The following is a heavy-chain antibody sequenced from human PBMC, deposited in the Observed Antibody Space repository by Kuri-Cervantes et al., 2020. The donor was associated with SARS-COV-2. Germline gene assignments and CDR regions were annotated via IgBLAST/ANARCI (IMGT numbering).Heavy chain of an antibody. J-gene: IGHJ4*02. D-gene: IGHD3-3*01. Sequence: LSLTWSASGFTFNSYGMHWVRPAPGKGLEGVAVISYDGSNKYYADSVEGRFTISRDNSKNTLYLQMNSLRAEDTAVYYCAKAPTGSVWSGYYNYWGQGTLVTVSS. CDR2: ISYDGSNK. V-gene: IGHV3-30*18. CDR3: AKAPTGSVWSGYYNY. CDR1: GFTFNSYG.